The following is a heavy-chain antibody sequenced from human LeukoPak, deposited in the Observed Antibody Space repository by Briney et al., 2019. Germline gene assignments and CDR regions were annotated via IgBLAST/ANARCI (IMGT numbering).Heavy chain of an antibody. J-gene: IGHJ4*02. D-gene: IGHD2-2*01. CDR2: IMQDGSEK. Sequence: GGSLRLSCAAPGCTSSRYWMTCVRQAPGKGLEWVAQIMQDGSEKHSADSVKVRFTTTRDEAETSLPLQMHSPTAADTATQYTVRDKELELAYCTSSTCSLFGSWGQGTLVSVSS. V-gene: IGHV3-7*01. CDR1: GCTSSRYW. CDR3: VRDKELELAYCTSSTCSLFGS.